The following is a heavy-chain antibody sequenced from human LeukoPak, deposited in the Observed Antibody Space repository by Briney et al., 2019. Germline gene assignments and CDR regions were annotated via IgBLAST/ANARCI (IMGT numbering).Heavy chain of an antibody. Sequence: SETPSLTCTVSGGSISSYYWSWIRQPPGKGLEWIGYIYYSGSTNYNPSLKSRVTISVDTSRNQFSLKLSSVTAADTAVYYCAREGSGSYYQFDYWGQGTLVTVSS. J-gene: IGHJ4*02. CDR1: GGSISSYY. CDR3: AREGSGSYYQFDY. D-gene: IGHD3-10*01. V-gene: IGHV4-59*01. CDR2: IYYSGST.